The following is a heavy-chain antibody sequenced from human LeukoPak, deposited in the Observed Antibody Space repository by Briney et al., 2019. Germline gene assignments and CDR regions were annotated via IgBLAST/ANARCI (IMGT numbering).Heavy chain of an antibody. Sequence: PGGSLRLCCVVSGLTFSNYCMTWVRQAPGKGLEWVANIKKDGSEKFYVDSVKGRFTISRDNAKSSLYLQMDSLRGEDTAVYYCTRGGASTSYYWFYWGQGTLVTVSS. CDR2: IKKDGSEK. J-gene: IGHJ4*02. CDR1: GLTFSNYC. CDR3: TRGGASTSYYWFY. D-gene: IGHD2-8*01. V-gene: IGHV3-7*03.